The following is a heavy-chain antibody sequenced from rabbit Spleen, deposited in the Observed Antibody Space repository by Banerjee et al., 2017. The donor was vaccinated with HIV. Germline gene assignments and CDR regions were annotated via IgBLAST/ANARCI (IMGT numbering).Heavy chain of an antibody. CDR2: RYTGGDAT. V-gene: IGHV1S45*01. CDR1: GFSFSSTYW. J-gene: IGHJ4*01. CDR3: ARADRYTDFYDL. D-gene: IGHD1-1*01. Sequence: QEQLEESGGDLVKPEGSLTLTCTASGFSFSSTYWIFWVRQAPGKGLEWIGCRYTGGDATYYASWAKGRFTISKTSSTTVTLQMTSLTAADTATYFCARADRYTDFYDLWGPGTLVTVS.